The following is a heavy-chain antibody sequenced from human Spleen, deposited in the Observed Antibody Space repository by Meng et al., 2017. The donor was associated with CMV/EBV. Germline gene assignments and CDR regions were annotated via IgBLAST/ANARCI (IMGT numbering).Heavy chain of an antibody. J-gene: IGHJ6*02. CDR1: GFTFSNAW. CDR3: TTGDYYDSSGYLRHYYYYGMDV. CDR2: IKSKTDGGTT. Sequence: LSLTCAASGFTFSNAWMSWVRQAPGKGLEWVGRIKSKTDGGTTDYAAPVKGRFTISRDDSKNTLYLQMNSLKTEDTAVYYCTTGDYYDSSGYLRHYYYYGMDVRGQGTTVTVSS. V-gene: IGHV3-15*01. D-gene: IGHD3-22*01.